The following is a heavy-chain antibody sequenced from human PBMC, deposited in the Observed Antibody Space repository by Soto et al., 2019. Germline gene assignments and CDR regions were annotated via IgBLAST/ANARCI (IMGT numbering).Heavy chain of an antibody. CDR1: GYTFTNYD. J-gene: IGHJ1*01. D-gene: IGHD2-21*01. CDR2: MNPSIGNT. V-gene: IGHV1-8*02. CDR3: ARGPLPPYDGDDICQSAGFFPS. Sequence: QVQLVQSGAEVKKPGASVKVSCKASGYTFTNYDINWVRQASGQGLEWMGWMNPSIGNTGYAQKCQGIVTMSRDISVATAYVELGDLTSEDTAVYYSARGPLPPYDGDDICQSAGFFPSWGQGTLVTVSS.